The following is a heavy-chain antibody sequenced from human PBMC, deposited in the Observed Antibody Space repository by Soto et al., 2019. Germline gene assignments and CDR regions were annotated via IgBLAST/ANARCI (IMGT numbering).Heavy chain of an antibody. CDR3: AREYGLEMATLDY. V-gene: IGHV3-30-3*01. D-gene: IGHD5-12*01. CDR1: GFTFSSYA. J-gene: IGHJ4*02. CDR2: ISYDGSNK. Sequence: QVQLVESGGGVVQPGRSLRLSCAAAGFTFSSYAMHWVRQAPGTGLEWVAVISYDGSNKYYADSVKGRFTISRDNSKNTRYLQMNSLRAEDTAVYYCAREYGLEMATLDYWGQGTLVTVSS.